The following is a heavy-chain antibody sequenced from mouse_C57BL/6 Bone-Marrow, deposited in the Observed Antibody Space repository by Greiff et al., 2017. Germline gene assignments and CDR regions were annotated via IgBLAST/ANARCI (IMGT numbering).Heavy chain of an antibody. D-gene: IGHD2-3*01. CDR3: AREADGYYKGDAMDY. CDR2: IDPSDSYT. CDR1: GYTFTSYW. Sequence: VQLQQPGAELVKPGASVKLSCKASGYTFTSYWMQWVKQRPGQGLEWIGEIDPSDSYTNYNQKFKGKATLTVDTSSSTAYMQLSSLTSEDSAVYYCAREADGYYKGDAMDYWGQGTSVTVSS. J-gene: IGHJ4*01. V-gene: IGHV1-50*01.